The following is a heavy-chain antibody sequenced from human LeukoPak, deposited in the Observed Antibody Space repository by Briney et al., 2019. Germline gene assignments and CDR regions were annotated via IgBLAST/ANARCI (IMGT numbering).Heavy chain of an antibody. D-gene: IGHD3-3*01. CDR3: ARDHSNDFWSGSGPLYYMDV. J-gene: IGHJ6*03. Sequence: ASVKVSCKASGYTFTGYYMHWVRQAPGQGLEWMGWINPNSGGTNYIQKFQGRVTMTRATSISTAYMELSRLRSDDTAVYYCARDHSNDFWSGSGPLYYMDVWGKGTTVTVSS. CDR1: GYTFTGYY. V-gene: IGHV1-2*02. CDR2: INPNSGGT.